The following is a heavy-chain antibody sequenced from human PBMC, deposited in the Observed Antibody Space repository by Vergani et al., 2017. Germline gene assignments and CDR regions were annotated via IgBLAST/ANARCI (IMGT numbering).Heavy chain of an antibody. CDR2: INHSGST. Sequence: QVQLQQWGAGLLKPSETLSLTCAVYGGSFSGYYWSWIRQPPGKGLEWIGEINHSGSTNYNPSLKSRVTISVDKSKNQFSLKLSSVTAADTAVYYCARGSNGGSGSFFNWFDPWGQGTLVTVSS. D-gene: IGHD3-10*01. V-gene: IGHV4-34*01. CDR1: GGSFSGYY. CDR3: ARGSNGGSGSFFNWFDP. J-gene: IGHJ5*02.